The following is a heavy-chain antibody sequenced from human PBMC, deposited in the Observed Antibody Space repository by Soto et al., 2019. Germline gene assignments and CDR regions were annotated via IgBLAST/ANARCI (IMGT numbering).Heavy chain of an antibody. V-gene: IGHV1-2*04. CDR3: ARDFGSYWFDY. Sequence: QVQLVQSGAEVKKPGASVKVSCKASGYTFTNYYIHWVRQAPGQGLEWMGWINPKSGNTKYTQKFQDWGTMTRDTSTSTAYMELSRLRSDDTAVYYCARDFGSYWFDYWGQGTLVTVSS. CDR1: GYTFTNYY. J-gene: IGHJ4*02. D-gene: IGHD3-10*01. CDR2: INPKSGNT.